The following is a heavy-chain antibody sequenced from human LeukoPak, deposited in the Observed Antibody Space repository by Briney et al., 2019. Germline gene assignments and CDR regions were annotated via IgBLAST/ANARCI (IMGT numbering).Heavy chain of an antibody. Sequence: SQTLSLTCAVSGGSISSGGYSWSWIRQPPGKGLEWIGFIYHSGSTYYNPSLKSRVTISVDRSKNQFSLKLSSVTAADTAVYYCARAHYYGSGRVCWFDPWGQGTLVTVSS. D-gene: IGHD3-10*01. CDR3: ARAHYYGSGRVCWFDP. CDR1: GGSISSGGYS. CDR2: IYHSGST. V-gene: IGHV4-30-2*01. J-gene: IGHJ5*02.